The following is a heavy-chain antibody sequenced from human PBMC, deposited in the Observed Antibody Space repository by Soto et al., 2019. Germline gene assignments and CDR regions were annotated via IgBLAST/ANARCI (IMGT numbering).Heavy chain of an antibody. Sequence: RASVKVSCKASGYTFTGYYMHWVRQAPGQGLEWMGWINPNSGGTNYAQKFQGRVTMTRDTSISTAYMELSRLRSDDTAVYYCARDAAAAPSSWFDPWGQGTLVTVSS. V-gene: IGHV1-2*02. J-gene: IGHJ5*02. CDR1: GYTFTGYY. D-gene: IGHD2-2*01. CDR2: INPNSGGT. CDR3: ARDAAAAPSSWFDP.